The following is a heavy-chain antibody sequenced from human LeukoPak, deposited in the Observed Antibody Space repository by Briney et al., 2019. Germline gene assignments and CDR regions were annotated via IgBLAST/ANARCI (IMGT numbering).Heavy chain of an antibody. CDR3: TRDRYGSGRQPIDY. V-gene: IGHV3-30*02. CDR2: ISYDGKKK. D-gene: IGHD3-10*01. Sequence: GGSLRLSCAASGFTFRNYGMHWVRQAPGKGLEWVAFISYDGKKKDYVDSVKGRFTISRDNSKYTLDLQMNSLRAEDTAVYYCTRDRYGSGRQPIDYWGQGTLVTVSS. CDR1: GFTFRNYG. J-gene: IGHJ4*02.